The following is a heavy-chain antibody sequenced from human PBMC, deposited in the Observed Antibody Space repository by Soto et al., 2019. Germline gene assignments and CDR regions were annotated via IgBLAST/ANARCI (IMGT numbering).Heavy chain of an antibody. CDR1: GGSFSGYY. CDR3: ARVDIVVVVAATLVRDAFDI. V-gene: IGHV4-34*01. Sequence: SETLSLTCAVYGGSFSGYYWSWIRQPPGKGLEWIGEINHSGSTNYNPSLKSRVTISVDTSKNQFSLKLSSVTAADTAVYYCARVDIVVVVAATLVRDAFDIWGQGTMVTVS. CDR2: INHSGST. J-gene: IGHJ3*02. D-gene: IGHD2-15*01.